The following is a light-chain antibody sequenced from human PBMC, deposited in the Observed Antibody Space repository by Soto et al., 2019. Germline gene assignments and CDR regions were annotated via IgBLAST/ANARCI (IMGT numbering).Light chain of an antibody. J-gene: IGKJ1*01. CDR1: QNISNY. CDR2: GVS. Sequence: IVLTQSPATLSLSPGKRATLSCRASQNISNYLIWYQQKPGQAPRLLIYGVSNRATSIPDRFSGSGSGTHFTLTIDRLEPEDFAVYFCQQYTQSLWTFGQGTKVDIK. V-gene: IGKV3-11*01. CDR3: QQYTQSLWT.